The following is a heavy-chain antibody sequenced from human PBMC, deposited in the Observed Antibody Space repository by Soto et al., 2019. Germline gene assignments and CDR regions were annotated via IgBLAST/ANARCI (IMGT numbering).Heavy chain of an antibody. Sequence: GGSLRLSCAASGFTFSSYGMHWVRQAPGKGLEWVAVISYDGSNKYYADSVKGRFTVSRDNSKNTLYLQMNSLRAEDTAVYYCAKDNQGYSSGWYPFDYWGQGTLVTVS. CDR2: ISYDGSNK. CDR3: AKDNQGYSSGWYPFDY. CDR1: GFTFSSYG. D-gene: IGHD6-19*01. J-gene: IGHJ4*02. V-gene: IGHV3-30*18.